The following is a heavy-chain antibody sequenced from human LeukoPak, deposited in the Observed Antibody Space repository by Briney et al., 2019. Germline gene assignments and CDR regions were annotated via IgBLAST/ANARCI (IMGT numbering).Heavy chain of an antibody. CDR3: ARRRYYGSGSYGAAYYMDV. CDR2: IYYSGST. V-gene: IGHV4-59*12. Sequence: SETLSLTCTVSGGSISSYYWSWIRQPPGKGLEWIGYIYYSGSTNYNPSLKSRVTISVDTSKNQFSLKLSSVTAADTAVYYCARRRYYGSGSYGAAYYMDVWGKGTTVTISS. D-gene: IGHD3-10*01. CDR1: GGSISSYY. J-gene: IGHJ6*03.